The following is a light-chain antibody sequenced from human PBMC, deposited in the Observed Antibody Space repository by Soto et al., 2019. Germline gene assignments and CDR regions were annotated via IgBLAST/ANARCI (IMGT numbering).Light chain of an antibody. CDR2: AAS. CDR1: RTITSY. CDR3: QQSYSTPIT. J-gene: IGKJ5*01. Sequence: DIQMTQSPSSLSASVGDRVTITCRASRTITSYLNWYQQKPGKAPKSLIYAASNLQSGVPSRFSGSGSGTDFTLTISSLQPEDFATYYCQQSYSTPITFGQGTRLEIK. V-gene: IGKV1-39*01.